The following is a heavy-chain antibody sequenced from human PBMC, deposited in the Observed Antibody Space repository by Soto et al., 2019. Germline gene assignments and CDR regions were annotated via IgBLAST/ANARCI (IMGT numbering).Heavy chain of an antibody. CDR1: GGSISSHS. CDR2: IFNTGAT. J-gene: IGHJ4*02. V-gene: IGHV4-59*08. CDR3: ARHGWSTSGWFDY. D-gene: IGHD6-19*01. Sequence: SETLSRTCSGSGGSISSHSWTWFRQAPGKGLEWIGYIFNTGATNYNSSPSLKSRVTISVDTSKNHLSLKLSSVTAADTAVYYCARHGWSTSGWFDYWGRGTLVTVSS.